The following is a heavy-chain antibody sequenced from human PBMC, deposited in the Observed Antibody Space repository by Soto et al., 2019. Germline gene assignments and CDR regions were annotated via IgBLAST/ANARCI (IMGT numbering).Heavy chain of an antibody. V-gene: IGHV3-23*01. CDR1: GFTFSSYA. CDR2: ISGSGGST. J-gene: IGHJ4*02. D-gene: IGHD4-4*01. CDR3: ARDRGNYNGIFDY. Sequence: GGSLRLSCAASGFTFSSYAMSWVRQAPGKGLEWVSAISGSGGSTYYADSVKGRFTISRDNSKNTLYLQMSNLSAEDTAVYYCARDRGNYNGIFDYWGQGTLVTVSS.